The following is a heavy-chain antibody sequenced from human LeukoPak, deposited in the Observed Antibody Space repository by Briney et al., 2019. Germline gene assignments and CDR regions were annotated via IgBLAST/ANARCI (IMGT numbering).Heavy chain of an antibody. D-gene: IGHD3-10*01. CDR3: ARDSVPMVRGVIIDYYGMDV. CDR2: ISSSGSTI. J-gene: IGHJ6*02. Sequence: GGSLRLSCAASGFTFSTFAMNWVRQAPGEGLEWVSYISSSGSTIYYADSVKGRFTISRDNAKNSLYLQMNSLRAEDTAVYYCARDSVPMVRGVIIDYYGMDVWGQGTTVTVSS. CDR1: GFTFSTFA. V-gene: IGHV3-48*03.